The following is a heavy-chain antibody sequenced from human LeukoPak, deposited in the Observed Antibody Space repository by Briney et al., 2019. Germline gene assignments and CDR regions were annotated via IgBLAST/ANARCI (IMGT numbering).Heavy chain of an antibody. J-gene: IGHJ4*02. CDR3: ARETKSGGFFDY. CDR2: ISYDGSNK. V-gene: IGHV3-30*04. Sequence: SCKASGGTFSSYAMHWVRQAPGKGLEWVAVISYDGSNKYYADSVKGRFTISRDNSKNTLYLQMNGLRAEDTAVYYCARETKSGGFFDYWGQGTLVTVSS. CDR1: GGTFSSYA. D-gene: IGHD1-1*01.